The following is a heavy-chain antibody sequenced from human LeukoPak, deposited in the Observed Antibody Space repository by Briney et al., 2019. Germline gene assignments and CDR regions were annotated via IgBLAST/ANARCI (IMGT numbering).Heavy chain of an antibody. V-gene: IGHV3-74*01. CDR2: INSDGSST. CDR3: ARDRNTGSSYENLFVY. CDR1: GFTFSSYW. J-gene: IGHJ4*02. Sequence: GGSLRLSCAASGFTFSSYWMHWVRQTPGKGLVWVSRINSDGSSTSYADSVKGRFTVSRDNDKDTLYLQMNSLRAEDTSVYYCARDRNTGSSYENLFVYWGQGSLVTVSS. D-gene: IGHD1-26*01.